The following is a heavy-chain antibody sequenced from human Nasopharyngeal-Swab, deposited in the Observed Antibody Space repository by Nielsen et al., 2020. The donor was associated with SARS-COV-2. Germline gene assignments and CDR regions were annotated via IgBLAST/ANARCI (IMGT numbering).Heavy chain of an antibody. CDR1: GYTFTSYG. J-gene: IGHJ4*02. V-gene: IGHV1-18*01. D-gene: IGHD6-13*01. Sequence: ASVKVSCKASGYTFTSYGISWVRQAPGQGLEWMGWISAYNGNTNYAQKLQGGVTMTTDTSTSTAYMELRSLRSDDTAVYCCARTRIAGQEYYFDYWGQGTLVTVSS. CDR3: ARTRIAGQEYYFDY. CDR2: ISAYNGNT.